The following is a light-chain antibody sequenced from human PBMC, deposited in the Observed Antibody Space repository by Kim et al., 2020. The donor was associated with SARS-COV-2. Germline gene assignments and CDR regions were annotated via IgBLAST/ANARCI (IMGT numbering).Light chain of an antibody. Sequence: EIVLTQSPGTLSLSPWDRATLSCRASQSVASNHLAWFQQKPGQAPRLLIYGTSSRAPGIPDRFSASGSGTDFTLTISRLEPEDFAIYYCQQYDRPPYTFGQGTKLEI. V-gene: IGKV3-20*01. J-gene: IGKJ2*01. CDR1: QSVASNH. CDR2: GTS. CDR3: QQYDRPPYT.